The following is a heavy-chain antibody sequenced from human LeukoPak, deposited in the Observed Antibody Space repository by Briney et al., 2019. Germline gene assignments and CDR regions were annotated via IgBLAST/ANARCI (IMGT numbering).Heavy chain of an antibody. CDR2: IYQNGNT. J-gene: IGHJ4*02. Sequence: SETLSLTCAVSGDSIISSGYSWNWIRQPPGKGLEWIGYIYQNGNTNYNLSLKSRLTISLDTSKNQFSLKLSSVAAADTAVYYCARRSYTYGPKFDFWGQGSLVTVSS. V-gene: IGHV4-30-2*01. D-gene: IGHD2-8*01. CDR1: GDSIISSGYS. CDR3: ARRSYTYGPKFDF.